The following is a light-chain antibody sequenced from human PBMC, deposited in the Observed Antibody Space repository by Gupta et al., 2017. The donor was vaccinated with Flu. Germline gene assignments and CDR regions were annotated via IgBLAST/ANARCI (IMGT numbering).Light chain of an antibody. CDR2: EVT. CDR3: SSYTSSYTYV. V-gene: IGLV2-18*02. CDR1: SSDVGSYNR. Sequence: SVTISCTGTSSDVGSYNRVSWYQQPPGTAPKLMIYEVTNRPSGVPDRFSGSKSGNTASLTXSXLQAEDXADYYCSSYTSSYTYVFGTGTKVTVL. J-gene: IGLJ1*01.